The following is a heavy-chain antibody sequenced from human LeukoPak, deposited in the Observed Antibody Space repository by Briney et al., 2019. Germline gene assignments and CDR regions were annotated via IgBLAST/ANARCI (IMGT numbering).Heavy chain of an antibody. Sequence: GGSLRLSCAVSGFTFTTYAMSWVRQAPRKGLEWVSAISGRGGSTFYADSVKGRFTISRDNSKNMLYLQMSSLRAEDTALYYCARETPEVAPIDYWGQGTLVTVSS. D-gene: IGHD5-12*01. V-gene: IGHV3-23*01. CDR3: ARETPEVAPIDY. CDR1: GFTFTTYA. CDR2: ISGRGGST. J-gene: IGHJ4*02.